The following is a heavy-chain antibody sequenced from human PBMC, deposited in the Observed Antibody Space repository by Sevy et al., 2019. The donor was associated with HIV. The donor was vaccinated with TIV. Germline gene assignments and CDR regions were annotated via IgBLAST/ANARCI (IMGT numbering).Heavy chain of an antibody. Sequence: GGSLRLSCAASGFIFSSSAMSWVRETPGKGLEWVSSISGSGGTTMYTDSVKGRFTISRDNSQNTLYLQINSLRAEDTAVYYCAKDSEIQPYYHFDYWGQGTPVTVSS. CDR3: AKDSEIQPYYHFDY. J-gene: IGHJ4*02. CDR2: ISGSGGTT. D-gene: IGHD3-3*02. CDR1: GFIFSSSA. V-gene: IGHV3-23*01.